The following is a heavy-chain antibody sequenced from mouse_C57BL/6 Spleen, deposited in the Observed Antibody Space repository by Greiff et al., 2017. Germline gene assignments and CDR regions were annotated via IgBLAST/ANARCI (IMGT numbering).Heavy chain of an antibody. CDR1: GFTFSDYY. CDR2: INYDGSST. Sequence: EVHLVESEGGLVQPGSSMKLSCTASGFTFSDYYMAWVRQVPEKGLEWVANINYDGSSTYYLDSLKSRFIISRDNAKNILYLQMSSLKSEDTATYYCARWDDSRYFDVWGTGTTVTVSS. J-gene: IGHJ1*03. D-gene: IGHD2-4*01. CDR3: ARWDDSRYFDV. V-gene: IGHV5-16*01.